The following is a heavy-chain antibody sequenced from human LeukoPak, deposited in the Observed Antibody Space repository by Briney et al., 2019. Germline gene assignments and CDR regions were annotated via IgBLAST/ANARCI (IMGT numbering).Heavy chain of an antibody. CDR3: ARDLLAEWELLEWALDY. D-gene: IGHD1-26*01. CDR2: FNSGNGNT. J-gene: IGHJ4*02. Sequence: LRASVKVSCKASGYTFTSYAMHWVRQAPGQRLEWMGWFNSGNGNTKYSQKFQGRVTITRDTSASTAYMELSSLRSEDTAVYYCARDLLAEWELLEWALDYCGQGTLVTVSS. CDR1: GYTFTSYA. V-gene: IGHV1-3*01.